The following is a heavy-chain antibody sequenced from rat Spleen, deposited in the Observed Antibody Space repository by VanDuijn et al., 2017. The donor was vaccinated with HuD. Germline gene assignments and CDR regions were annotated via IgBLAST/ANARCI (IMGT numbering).Heavy chain of an antibody. Sequence: EVQLVESDGGLVQPGRSLKLSCVASGFTFNNYWMTWIRQAPGKGLEWVASISYEGSSTYYGDSVKGRFTISRDNAKSTLYLQMDSLRSEDTATYYCTTGDYWGQGVMVTVSS. J-gene: IGHJ2*01. CDR1: GFTFNNYW. V-gene: IGHV5-31*01. CDR2: ISYEGSST. CDR3: TTGDY.